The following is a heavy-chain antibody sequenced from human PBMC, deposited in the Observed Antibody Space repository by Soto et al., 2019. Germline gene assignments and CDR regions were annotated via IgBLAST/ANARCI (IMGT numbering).Heavy chain of an antibody. Sequence: ASVKVSCKASGYTFTSYGISWVRQAPGQGLEWMGWISAYNGNTNYAQKLQGRVTMTTDTSTSTAYMELRSLRSDDTAVNYCARDRRGSYYFSFDYWGQGTLVTVSS. CDR3: ARDRRGSYYFSFDY. V-gene: IGHV1-18*01. CDR2: ISAYNGNT. CDR1: GYTFTSYG. D-gene: IGHD1-26*01. J-gene: IGHJ4*02.